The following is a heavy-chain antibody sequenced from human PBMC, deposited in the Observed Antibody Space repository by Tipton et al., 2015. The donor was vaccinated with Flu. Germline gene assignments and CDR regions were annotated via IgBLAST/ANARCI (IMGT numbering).Heavy chain of an antibody. CDR3: ARGPPGPSIRAYYFDI. J-gene: IGHJ4*02. D-gene: IGHD2-21*01. V-gene: IGHV4-59*01. CDR2: VYYTGST. Sequence: TLSLTCTVSGGSLSSYYWSWIRQFPGKGLEWIGFVYYTGSTNYKSSLKSRVTISTDTSTNQVSLKMNSVIAADTAVYYCARGPPGPSIRAYYFDIWGQGALVTVSS. CDR1: GGSLSSYY.